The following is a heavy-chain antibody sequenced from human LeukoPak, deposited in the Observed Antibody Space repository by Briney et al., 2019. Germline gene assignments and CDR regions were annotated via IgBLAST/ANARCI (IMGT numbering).Heavy chain of an antibody. J-gene: IGHJ4*02. D-gene: IGHD2-21*02. CDR2: IKSKTHDGTT. V-gene: IGHV3-15*01. CDR3: STDWLQTAGGY. Sequence: KPGGSLRLSCAASVFTFSNAWMSWVRQAPGKGLEWLGRIKSKTHDGTTAYAAPVKGRFTISRDDSKSTLYLQMNSLKTEDTAVYYCSTDWLQTAGGYWGQGTLVTVSS. CDR1: VFTFSNAW.